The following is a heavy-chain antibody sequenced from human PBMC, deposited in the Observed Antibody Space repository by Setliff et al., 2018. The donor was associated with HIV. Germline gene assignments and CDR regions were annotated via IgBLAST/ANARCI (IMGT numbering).Heavy chain of an antibody. CDR2: INAGNGNT. J-gene: IGHJ6*03. CDR3: ARAAGVPAVHTPFRYYYYMDV. Sequence: ASVKVSCKASGYTFTSYAMHWVRQAPGQRLEWMGWINAGNGNTKYSQKFQGTVTITRDTSASTAYMELSSLRSEDTAVYYCARAAGVPAVHTPFRYYYYMDVWGKGTTVTVSS. V-gene: IGHV1-3*01. CDR1: GYTFTSYA. D-gene: IGHD2-2*01.